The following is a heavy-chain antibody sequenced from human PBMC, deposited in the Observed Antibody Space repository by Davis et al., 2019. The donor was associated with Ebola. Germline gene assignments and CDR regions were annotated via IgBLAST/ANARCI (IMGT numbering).Heavy chain of an antibody. J-gene: IGHJ4*02. Sequence: MPGGSLRLSCTVSGGSISSSSYYWGWIRQPPGKGLEWIGSIYYSGSTYYNPSLKSRVTTSVDTPKNQFSLKLSSVTAADTAVYYCARLPIYTSGWQIDCWGQGTLVTVSS. V-gene: IGHV4-39*01. CDR1: GGSISSSSYY. CDR2: IYYSGST. CDR3: ARLPIYTSGWQIDC. D-gene: IGHD6-19*01.